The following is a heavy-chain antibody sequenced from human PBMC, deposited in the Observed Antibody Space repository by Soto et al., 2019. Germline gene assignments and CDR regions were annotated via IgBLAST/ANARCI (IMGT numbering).Heavy chain of an antibody. V-gene: IGHV4-4*02. J-gene: IGHJ5*02. Sequence: QVQLQESGPGLVKPSGTLSLTCAVSGGSISSSNWWSWVRPPPGKGLEWIGEIYPSRSTNNNPSLKIRITISVDKSKNQFSMKLSSVTAADTAVYYFARSYMVRGVANWFDPWGQGTLVTVSS. CDR3: ARSYMVRGVANWFDP. D-gene: IGHD3-10*01. CDR1: GGSISSSNW. CDR2: IYPSRST.